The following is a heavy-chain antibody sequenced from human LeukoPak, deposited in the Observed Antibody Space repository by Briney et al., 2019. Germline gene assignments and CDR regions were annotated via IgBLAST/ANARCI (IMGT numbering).Heavy chain of an antibody. CDR2: INPSGGST. CDR1: GYTFTNYY. CDR3: ARAGELAPNDY. J-gene: IGHJ4*02. V-gene: IGHV1-46*01. D-gene: IGHD3-16*01. Sequence: ASVKVSCKASGYTFTNYYMHWVRQAPGQGLEWMGMINPSGGSTSYAQKFQGRVTMTRDMSTSTDYMELISLRSEDTAVYYCARAGELAPNDYWGQGTLVTVSS.